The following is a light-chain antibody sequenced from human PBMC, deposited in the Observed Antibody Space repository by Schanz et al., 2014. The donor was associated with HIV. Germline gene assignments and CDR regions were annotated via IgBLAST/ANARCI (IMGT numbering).Light chain of an antibody. CDR3: QQYGSSPFT. V-gene: IGKV3-20*01. Sequence: EIVMTQSPATLSVSPGERATLSCRASQSVSSNLVWYQQKPGQAPRLLIYGASSRATGIPDRFSGSGSGTDFTLTISRLEPEDFAFYYCQQYGSSPFTFGPGTKVDVK. CDR1: QSVSSN. CDR2: GAS. J-gene: IGKJ3*01.